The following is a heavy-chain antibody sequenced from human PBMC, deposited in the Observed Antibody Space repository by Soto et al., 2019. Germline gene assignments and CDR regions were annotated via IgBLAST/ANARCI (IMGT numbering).Heavy chain of an antibody. J-gene: IGHJ3*02. V-gene: IGHV1-2*02. CDR2: VNPATGAA. CDR3: ARGGGVGVAGSAAFDM. D-gene: IGHD3-3*01. Sequence: QLHLVQSGAVVKKPGASVTVSCSASGYPVTAYYMHWVRQAPGRGLEWMGGVNPATGAATYTQTFQGTVTMTRGTPTSTVFLELSGRTSEDTAVFYWARGGGVGVAGSAAFDMWGQGTLVTVSS. CDR1: GYPVTAYY.